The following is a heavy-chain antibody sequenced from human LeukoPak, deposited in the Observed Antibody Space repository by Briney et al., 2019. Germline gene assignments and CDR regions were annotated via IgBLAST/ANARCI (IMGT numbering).Heavy chain of an antibody. J-gene: IGHJ3*02. V-gene: IGHV4-59*01. D-gene: IGHD2-15*01. Sequence: PSETLSLTCTVSGGSISTYSWNWIRQPPGKGLEWIGYTYNSGSTNYNPSLKSRVSMSVDTSKNQFSPKLNSVTAADTAVYYCARVLMVVAATDAFGIWGQGTTVTVSS. CDR1: GGSISTYS. CDR2: TYNSGST. CDR3: ARVLMVVAATDAFGI.